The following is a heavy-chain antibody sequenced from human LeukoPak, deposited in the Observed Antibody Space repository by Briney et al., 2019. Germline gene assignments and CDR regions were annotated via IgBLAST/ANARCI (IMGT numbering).Heavy chain of an antibody. CDR1: GFTFSSYG. CDR3: ARDRTYYYDSSGYYYPTY. J-gene: IGHJ4*02. V-gene: IGHV3-33*01. D-gene: IGHD3-22*01. CDR2: IWYDGSNK. Sequence: PGRSLRLSCAAPGFTFSSYGMHWVRQAPGKGLEWVAVIWYDGSNKYYADSVKGRFTISRDNSKNTLYLQMNSLRAEDTAVYYCARDRTYYYDSSGYYYPTYWGQGTLVTVSS.